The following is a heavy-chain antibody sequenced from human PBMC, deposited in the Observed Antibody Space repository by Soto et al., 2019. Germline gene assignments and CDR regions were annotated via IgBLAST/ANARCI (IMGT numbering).Heavy chain of an antibody. D-gene: IGHD2-21*02. CDR2: IYWDDDK. V-gene: IGHV2-5*02. CDR1: GFSLSTSGVG. CDR3: AHGFGDFLRGYYFYH. J-gene: IGHJ4*02. Sequence: QITLKESGPTLVKPTQTLTLTCTFSGFSLSTSGVGVGWIRQPPGKALEWLALIYWDDDKRYSPSLKSRLTIPKDTSKNQVVLKKNNLDPGDTATYYCAHGFGDFLRGYYFYHWGQGTLVTVSS.